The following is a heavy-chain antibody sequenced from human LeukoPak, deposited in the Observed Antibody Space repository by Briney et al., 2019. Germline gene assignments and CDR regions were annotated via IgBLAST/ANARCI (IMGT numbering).Heavy chain of an antibody. V-gene: IGHV1-46*01. Sequence: ASVKVSCKAFGYSFTSYYMHWVRQAPGQGREWMGIINPSGGTTSYAQRFQDRVTMTRDTSTSTVYIELSSLRSEDTAVYFCARVRGYSLFDYWGQGILVTVSS. CDR1: GYSFTSYY. D-gene: IGHD5-18*01. J-gene: IGHJ4*02. CDR3: ARVRGYSLFDY. CDR2: INPSGGTT.